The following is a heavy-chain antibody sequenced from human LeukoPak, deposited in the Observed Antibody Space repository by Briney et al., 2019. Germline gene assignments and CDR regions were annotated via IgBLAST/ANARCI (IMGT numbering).Heavy chain of an antibody. CDR2: ISGSGGST. CDR3: AKDPWDYGGFDY. D-gene: IGHD4-23*01. CDR1: GFTFSSYA. J-gene: IGHJ4*02. V-gene: IGHV3-23*01. Sequence: GGSLRLSCVGSGFTFSSYAMSWVRQAPGKGLEWVSAISGSGGSTYYADSVKGRFTISRDNSKNTLYLQMNSLRAEDTAVYYCAKDPWDYGGFDYWGQGTLVTVSS.